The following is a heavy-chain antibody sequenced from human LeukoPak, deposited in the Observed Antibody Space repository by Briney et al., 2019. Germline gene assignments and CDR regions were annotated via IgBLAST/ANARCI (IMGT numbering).Heavy chain of an antibody. CDR3: ARALYYYDSSGYSNWFDP. V-gene: IGHV3-48*03. J-gene: IGHJ5*02. CDR2: ISSSGSTI. D-gene: IGHD3-22*01. CDR1: GSTFSSYE. Sequence: GGSLRLSCAASGSTFSSYEMNWVRQAPGKGLEWVSYISSSGSTIYYADSVKGRFTISRDNAKNSLYLQMNSLRAEDTAVYYCARALYYYDSSGYSNWFDPWGQGTLVTVSS.